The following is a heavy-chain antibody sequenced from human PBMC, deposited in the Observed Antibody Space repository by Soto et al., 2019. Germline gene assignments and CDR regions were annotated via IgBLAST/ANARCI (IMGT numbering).Heavy chain of an antibody. Sequence: SETLSLTCTVSGGSMSSYYWSWIRQSPGKGLEWIGYIYYSGSTNYNPSLKSRVAISLDASKNQFSLMLSSVTAADTAVYYCARGEWLATIKPYFAYWGQGTLVTVSS. V-gene: IGHV4-59*01. CDR2: IYYSGST. CDR1: GGSMSSYY. D-gene: IGHD5-12*01. CDR3: ARGEWLATIKPYFAY. J-gene: IGHJ4*02.